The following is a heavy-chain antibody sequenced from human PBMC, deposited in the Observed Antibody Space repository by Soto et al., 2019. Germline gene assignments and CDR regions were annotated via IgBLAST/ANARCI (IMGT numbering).Heavy chain of an antibody. CDR3: ARVPTP. Sequence: TLSLTCAVSDGSISRGVYSWSWIRQPPGKGLEWIGYIYHSGSTYYNPSLKSRVTISVDRSKNQFSLKLSSVTAADTAVYYCARVPTPWGQGTLVTVSS. D-gene: IGHD2-2*01. J-gene: IGHJ5*02. CDR2: IYHSGST. V-gene: IGHV4-30-2*01. CDR1: DGSISRGVYS.